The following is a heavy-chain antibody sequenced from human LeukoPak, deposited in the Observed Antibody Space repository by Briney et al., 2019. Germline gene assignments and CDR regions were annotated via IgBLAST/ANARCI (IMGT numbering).Heavy chain of an antibody. CDR1: GGSISSGGYY. J-gene: IGHJ6*02. V-gene: IGHV4-31*03. CDR3: ARDRIVATIDYYYYYGMDI. CDR2: IYYSGST. Sequence: PSETLSLTCTVSGGSISSGGYYWSWIRQHPGKGLEWIGYIYYSGSTYYNPSLKSRVTISVDTSKNQFSLKLSSVTAADTAVYYCARDRIVATIDYYYYYGMDIWGQGTTVTVSS. D-gene: IGHD5-12*01.